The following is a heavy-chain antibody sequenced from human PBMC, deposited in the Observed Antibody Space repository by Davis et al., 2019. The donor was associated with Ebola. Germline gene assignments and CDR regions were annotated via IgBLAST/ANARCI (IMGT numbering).Heavy chain of an antibody. J-gene: IGHJ6*02. Sequence: SETLSLTCAVYGGSFSGYYWSWIRQPPGKGLEWIGEINHSGSTNYNPSLKSRVTISVDTSKNQFSLKLNSVTPEDTAVYYCARGGFVVMDVWGQGTTVTVSS. V-gene: IGHV4-34*01. CDR3: ARGGFVVMDV. CDR2: INHSGST. CDR1: GGSFSGYY. D-gene: IGHD2-15*01.